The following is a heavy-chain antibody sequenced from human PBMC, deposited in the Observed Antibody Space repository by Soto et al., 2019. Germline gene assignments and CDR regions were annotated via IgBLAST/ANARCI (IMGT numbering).Heavy chain of an antibody. CDR3: AMEYSSSAPYAAAFDY. CDR1: GYTFTSYD. V-gene: IGHV1-8*01. CDR2: MNPNSGNT. D-gene: IGHD6-6*01. J-gene: IGHJ4*02. Sequence: QVQLVQSGAEVKKPGASVKVSCKASGYTFTSYDINWVRQATGQGLEWMGWMNPNSGNTGYAQKFQGRVTMTRNTSISTAYMELSSLRSEDTAVYYCAMEYSSSAPYAAAFDYWGQGTLVTVSS.